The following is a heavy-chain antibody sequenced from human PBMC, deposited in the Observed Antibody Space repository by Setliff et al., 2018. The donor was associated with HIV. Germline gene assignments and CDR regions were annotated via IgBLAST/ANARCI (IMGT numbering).Heavy chain of an antibody. V-gene: IGHV4-38-2*01. J-gene: IGHJ5*02. CDR2: MCHGGNNN. CDR1: GYSISSDYC. CDR3: ARHDCGGDCSINWFDP. D-gene: IGHD2-21*02. Sequence: PSETLSLTCGVSGYSISSDYCWGWIRQPPGKGLEWIGNMCHGGNNNYYNPSLKSRVTLSLDTSKNQFSLELTSVTAADTAVYYCARHDCGGDCSINWFDPWGQGTLVTVSS.